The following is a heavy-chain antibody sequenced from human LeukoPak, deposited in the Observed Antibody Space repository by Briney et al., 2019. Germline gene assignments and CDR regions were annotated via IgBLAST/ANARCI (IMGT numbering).Heavy chain of an antibody. CDR2: IYTSGST. CDR3: ASLDYDFWSGYYTGRAFDI. CDR1: GGSISSYY. Sequence: PSETLSLTCTVSGGSISSYYWSWIRQPAGKGLEWIGRIYTSGSTNYNPSLKSRVTMSVDTSKNQFSLKLSSVTAADTAVYYCASLDYDFWSGYYTGRAFDIWGQGTMVTVSS. V-gene: IGHV4-4*07. J-gene: IGHJ3*02. D-gene: IGHD3-3*01.